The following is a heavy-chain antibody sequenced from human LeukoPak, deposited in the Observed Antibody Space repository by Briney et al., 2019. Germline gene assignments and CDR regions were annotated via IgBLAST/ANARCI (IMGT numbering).Heavy chain of an antibody. CDR1: GGSFSGYY. Sequence: SETLSLTFAVYGGSFSGYYWSWIRQPPGKGLEWIGEINQSGSTNYNPSLKSRVTISVDTSKNQFSLKLSSVAAADTAVYYCARVYWSKKVGATNADYWGQRTLVTVSS. V-gene: IGHV4-34*01. D-gene: IGHD1-26*01. CDR3: ARVYWSKKVGATNADY. CDR2: INQSGST. J-gene: IGHJ4*02.